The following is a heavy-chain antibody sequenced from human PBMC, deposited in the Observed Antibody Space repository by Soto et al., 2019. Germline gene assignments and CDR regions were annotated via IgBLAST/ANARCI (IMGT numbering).Heavy chain of an antibody. CDR2: ISYDRSNK. CDR3: GAELASVPDGFGQ. D-gene: IGHD3-10*01. CDR1: GFTFSSYC. J-gene: IGHJ4*02. V-gene: IGHV3-30*03. Sequence: PGGSLRLSCAASGFTFSSYCMHWVRQAPGKGLGWVAVISYDRSNKYYADSVKRRFTISRDNSNNSLYLQLNSLRAEDWAVYYGGAELASVPDGFGQWGQGTLFTVPS.